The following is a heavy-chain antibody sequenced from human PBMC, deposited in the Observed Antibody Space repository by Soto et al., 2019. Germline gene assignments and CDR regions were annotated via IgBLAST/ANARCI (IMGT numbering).Heavy chain of an antibody. V-gene: IGHV3-23*01. CDR3: ARESEDLTSNFDY. CDR2: ISGSGGST. J-gene: IGHJ4*02. CDR1: GFTFSSYA. Sequence: GGSLRLSCAASGFTFSSYAMSWVRQAPGKGLEWVSAISGSGGSTYYGDSMKGRFTISRDNATNSLYLEMNSLRAEDTAVYYCARESEDLTSNFDYWGQGTLVTVSS.